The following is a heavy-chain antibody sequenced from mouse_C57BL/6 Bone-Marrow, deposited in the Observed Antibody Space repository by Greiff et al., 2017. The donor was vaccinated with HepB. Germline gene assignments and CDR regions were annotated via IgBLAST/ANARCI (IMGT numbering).Heavy chain of an antibody. CDR3: TREKCYYSGAMDY. CDR1: GYTFTDYE. Sequence: QVQLQQSGAELVRPGASVTLSCKASGYTFTDYEMHWVKQTPVHGLEWIGAIDPETGGTAYNQKFKGKAILTADKSSSTAYMELRSLTSEDSAVYYCTREKCYYSGAMDYWGQGTSVTVSS. CDR2: IDPETGGT. J-gene: IGHJ4*01. V-gene: IGHV1-15*01. D-gene: IGHD1-1*01.